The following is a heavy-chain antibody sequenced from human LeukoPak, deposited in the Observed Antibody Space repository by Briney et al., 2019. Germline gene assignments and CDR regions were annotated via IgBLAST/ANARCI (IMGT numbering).Heavy chain of an antibody. J-gene: IGHJ3*02. CDR1: GFAFSTFA. Sequence: GGSLRLSCAASGFAFSTFAMSWVRQAPGRGLEWVSAISDSAGTTYYADSVKGRFTISRDNSKNTLYLQMNSLRAEDTAVYYCAKDTTLIRGRTRGGACDIWGQGTMVTVSS. V-gene: IGHV3-23*01. CDR2: ISDSAGTT. D-gene: IGHD3-10*01. CDR3: AKDTTLIRGRTRGGACDI.